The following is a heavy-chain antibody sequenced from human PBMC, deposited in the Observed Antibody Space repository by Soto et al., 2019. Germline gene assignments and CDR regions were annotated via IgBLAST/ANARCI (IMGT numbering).Heavy chain of an antibody. CDR3: ARVVGQLRWFDP. J-gene: IGHJ5*02. Sequence: SVKVSCKASGGTFSSYAISWVRQAPGQGLEWMGGIIPIFGTANYAQKFQGRVTIPADESTSTAYMELSSLRSEDTAVYYCARVVGQLRWFDPWGQGTLVTVSS. V-gene: IGHV1-69*13. CDR1: GGTFSSYA. CDR2: IIPIFGTA. D-gene: IGHD2-15*01.